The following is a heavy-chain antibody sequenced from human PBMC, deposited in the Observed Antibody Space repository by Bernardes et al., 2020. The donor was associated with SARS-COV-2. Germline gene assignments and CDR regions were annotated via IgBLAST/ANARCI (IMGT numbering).Heavy chain of an antibody. CDR3: AIDVAGEHST. V-gene: IGHV3-30*12. CDR2: IFFDGSNE. Sequence: GGSLRLSCEASGFILSDYGMHWVRQAPGKGLEWVAGIFFDGSNEYYADSVKGRFTISRDNFRNTLFLQMNVVRGEDTAVYYCAIDVAGEHSTWGQGTLVTVSS. J-gene: IGHJ5*02. D-gene: IGHD3-16*01. CDR1: GFILSDYG.